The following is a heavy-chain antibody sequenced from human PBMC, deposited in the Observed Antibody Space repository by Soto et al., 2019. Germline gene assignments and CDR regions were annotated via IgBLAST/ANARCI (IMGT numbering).Heavy chain of an antibody. J-gene: IGHJ4*02. CDR2: IYYSGST. Sequence: SDTLSLTCXVSCGSISSYYCIWILPPPGKGLECIGYIYYSGSTNYNPSLKSRVTISVDKSKNQFSLKLSSVTAADTAVYYCARIAAAGTNFDYWGQGTLVTVSS. V-gene: IGHV4-59*07. CDR3: ARIAAAGTNFDY. CDR1: CGSISSYY. D-gene: IGHD6-13*01.